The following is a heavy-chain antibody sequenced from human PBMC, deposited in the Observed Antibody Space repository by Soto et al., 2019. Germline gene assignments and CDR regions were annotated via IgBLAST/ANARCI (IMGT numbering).Heavy chain of an antibody. CDR3: ASRSSGWYFDY. CDR2: ISGSGGST. J-gene: IGHJ4*02. D-gene: IGHD6-19*01. V-gene: IGHV3-23*01. CDR1: GFTFSSYA. Sequence: EVQLLESGGGLVQPGGSLRLSCAASGFTFSSYAMNWVRQAPGKGLEWVSAISGSGGSTYYADSVKGRFTISRDNSKNTLYLQMNSLIAEDTAVYYCASRSSGWYFDYWGQGTLVTVSS.